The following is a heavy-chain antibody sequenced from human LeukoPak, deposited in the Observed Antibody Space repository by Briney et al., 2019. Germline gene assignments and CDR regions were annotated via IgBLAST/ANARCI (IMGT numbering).Heavy chain of an antibody. CDR2: ISIGDGTE. Sequence: GGSLRLSCAASGFTFSSYSMNWVRQAPGKGLEWISYISIGDGTEYHADSVKGRFTISRDDSKNTLYLQMNSLRAEDTAVYYCAKDGGLWVSAHWGDSWGRGTLVTVSS. J-gene: IGHJ4*02. V-gene: IGHV3-48*01. CDR1: GFTFSSYS. D-gene: IGHD7-27*01. CDR3: AKDGGLWVSAHWGDS.